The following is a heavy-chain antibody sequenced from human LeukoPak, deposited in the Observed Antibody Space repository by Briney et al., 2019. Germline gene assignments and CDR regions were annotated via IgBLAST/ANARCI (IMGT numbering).Heavy chain of an antibody. Sequence: PSETLSLTCAVSGGSISSGGYSWSWIRQPPGKGLEWIGYISHSGSTYYNPSLKSRVTISVDRSKNQFSLKLSSVTAADTAVYYCARSITYYYDSSGYSRGFYFDYWGQGTLVTVSS. D-gene: IGHD3-22*01. CDR1: GGSISSGGYS. J-gene: IGHJ4*02. CDR2: ISHSGST. V-gene: IGHV4-30-2*01. CDR3: ARSITYYYDSSGYSRGFYFDY.